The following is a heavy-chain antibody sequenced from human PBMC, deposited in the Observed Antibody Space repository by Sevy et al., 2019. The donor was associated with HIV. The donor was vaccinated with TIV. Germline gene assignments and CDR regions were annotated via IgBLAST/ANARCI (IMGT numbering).Heavy chain of an antibody. CDR2: ISSSSSYI. CDR3: ARGNDFWSGYPDPYYFDY. Sequence: GGSLGLSCAASGFTFSSYSMNWVRQAPGKGLEWVSSISSSSSYIYYADSVKGRFTISRDNAKNSLYLQMNSLRAEDTAVYYCARGNDFWSGYPDPYYFDYWGQGTLVTVSS. D-gene: IGHD3-3*01. V-gene: IGHV3-21*01. CDR1: GFTFSSYS. J-gene: IGHJ4*02.